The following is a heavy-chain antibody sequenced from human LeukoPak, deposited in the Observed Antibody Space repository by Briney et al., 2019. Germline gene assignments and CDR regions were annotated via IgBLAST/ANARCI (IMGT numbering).Heavy chain of an antibody. J-gene: IGHJ3*02. Sequence: ASVKVSCKASGYTFTSYGISWVRQAPGQGLEWMGWISAYNGNTNYAQKLQGRVTMTTDTSTSTAYMELRSLRSDDTAVYYCARVLGITMIVVVPDAFDIWGQGTMVTVSS. CDR1: GYTFTSYG. D-gene: IGHD3-22*01. CDR2: ISAYNGNT. CDR3: ARVLGITMIVVVPDAFDI. V-gene: IGHV1-18*01.